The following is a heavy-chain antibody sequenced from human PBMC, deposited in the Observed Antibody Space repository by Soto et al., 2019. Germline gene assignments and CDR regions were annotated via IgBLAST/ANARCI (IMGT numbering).Heavy chain of an antibody. J-gene: IGHJ4*02. D-gene: IGHD3-3*01. CDR3: ARERLFAVAIPNYFDY. CDR2: IKHDGSEK. Sequence: PGGSLRLSCAASGFNFSSFWMSWVRQAPGKGLEWVANIKHDGSEKYYVDSVKGRFTISRDNAKNSLYLQMNSLRVDDTAMYHCARERLFAVAIPNYFDYWGQGSLVTVSS. V-gene: IGHV3-7*03. CDR1: GFNFSSFW.